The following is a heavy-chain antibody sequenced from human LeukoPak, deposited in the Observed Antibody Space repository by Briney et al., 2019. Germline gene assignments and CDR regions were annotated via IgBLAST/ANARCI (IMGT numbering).Heavy chain of an antibody. D-gene: IGHD1-7*01. J-gene: IGHJ6*03. CDR3: ARLEIQPYYYYMDV. CDR2: IYYSGST. V-gene: IGHV4-39*01. CDR1: GGSISSSSYY. Sequence: SDTLSLACTVSGGSISSSSYYWGWIRQPPGKGLEWIGSIYYSGSTYYNPSLKSRVTISVDTSKNQFSLKLSSATAADTAVYYCARLEIQPYYYYMDVWGKGTTVTVSS.